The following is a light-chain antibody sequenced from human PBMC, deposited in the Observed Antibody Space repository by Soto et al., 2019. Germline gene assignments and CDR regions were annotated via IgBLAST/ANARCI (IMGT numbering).Light chain of an antibody. V-gene: IGKV3-20*01. J-gene: IGKJ1*01. CDR1: QSVTSNY. Sequence: EIVLTQSPGTLSLSPGERATLSCRASQSVTSNYLVWYQQKPGQSPRRLIYRASIRAPGIPDRFTASGSGTDFTLTRSGLEPEDFAVYYCQQHGSSPWTFGHGTKVEIK. CDR2: RAS. CDR3: QQHGSSPWT.